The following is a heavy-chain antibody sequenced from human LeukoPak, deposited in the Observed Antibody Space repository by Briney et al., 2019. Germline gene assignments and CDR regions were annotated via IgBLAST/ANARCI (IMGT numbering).Heavy chain of an antibody. CDR2: INPNSGGT. D-gene: IGHD3-3*01. CDR1: GYTFTGYY. CDR3: ASSPGYDFWSGYYTPVYYYMDV. J-gene: IGHJ6*03. V-gene: IGHV1-2*02. Sequence: ASVKVSCKASGYTFTGYYTHWVRQAPGQGLEWMGWINPNSGGTNYAQKFQGRVTMTRDTSISTAYMELSRLRSDDTAVYYCASSPGYDFWSGYYTPVYYYMDVWGKGTTVTVSS.